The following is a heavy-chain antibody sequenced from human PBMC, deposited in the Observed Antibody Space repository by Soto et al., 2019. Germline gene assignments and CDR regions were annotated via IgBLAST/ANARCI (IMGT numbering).Heavy chain of an antibody. V-gene: IGHV6-1*01. Sequence: PSQTLSLTCAICGDSVSSNSAAWNWIRQSPSRGLEWLGRTYYRSKWYNDYAVSVKSRITIKPDAPKNQFSLQLNSVTPEDTAVYYCARVADYNWNSLNWFDPWGQGTLITVSS. CDR3: ARVADYNWNSLNWFDP. CDR2: TYYRSKWYN. D-gene: IGHD1-7*01. J-gene: IGHJ5*02. CDR1: GDSVSSNSAA.